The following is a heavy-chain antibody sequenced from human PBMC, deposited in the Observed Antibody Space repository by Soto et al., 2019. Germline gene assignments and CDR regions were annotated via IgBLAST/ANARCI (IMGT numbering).Heavy chain of an antibody. D-gene: IGHD1-26*01. CDR2: ISSSGSTI. CDR3: ARALQWELLSYYYYGMDV. V-gene: IGHV3-48*03. CDR1: GFTFSSYE. Sequence: PGGSLRLSCAASGFTFSSYEMNWVRQAPGKGLEWVSYISSSGSTIYYADSVKGRFTISRDNAKNSLYLQMNSLRAEDTAVYYCARALQWELLSYYYYGMDVWGQGTTVTVSS. J-gene: IGHJ6*02.